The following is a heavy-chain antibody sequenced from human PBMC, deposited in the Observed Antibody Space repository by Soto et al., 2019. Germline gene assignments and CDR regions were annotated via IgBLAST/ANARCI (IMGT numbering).Heavy chain of an antibody. D-gene: IGHD3-9*01. Sequence: GGSLRLSCAASGFTFSTYAMAWVRQAPGKGLEWVSGISGSGGSTNHAESVKGRFIISRDNSKTMVYLQMNSLRPEDTAVYYCACFEWFGDPVPPFACWGQRTVVTVSS. CDR3: ACFEWFGDPVPPFAC. V-gene: IGHV3-23*01. CDR1: GFTFSTYA. J-gene: IGHJ4*02. CDR2: ISGSGGST.